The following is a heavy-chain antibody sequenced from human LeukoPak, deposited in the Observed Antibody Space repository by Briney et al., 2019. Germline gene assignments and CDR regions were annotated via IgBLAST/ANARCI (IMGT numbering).Heavy chain of an antibody. CDR1: GFIFSSYA. D-gene: IGHD6-13*01. CDR3: ARDGVAATSRGAPLDY. CDR2: ISYDGSSK. J-gene: IGHJ4*02. Sequence: PGGSLRLSCAASGFIFSSYAMNWVRQAPGKGLEGVAVISYDGSSKYYADSVKGRFNISGDNSKNTLFLQMNSLRAEDTAVYYCARDGVAATSRGAPLDYWGQGTLVTVSS. V-gene: IGHV3-33*05.